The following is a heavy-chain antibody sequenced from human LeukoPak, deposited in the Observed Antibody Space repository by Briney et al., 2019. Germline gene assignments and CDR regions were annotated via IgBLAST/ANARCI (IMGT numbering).Heavy chain of an antibody. Sequence: PPETLSLTCTVPGGSISSYYWSWIRQPAGKGLEWIGRIYTSGSTNYNPSLKSRVTMSVDTSKNQFSLKLSSVTAADTAVYYCARDQGSGYAYGVDVWGQGTTVTVSS. CDR1: GGSISSYY. J-gene: IGHJ6*02. D-gene: IGHD5-12*01. V-gene: IGHV4-4*07. CDR2: IYTSGST. CDR3: ARDQGSGYAYGVDV.